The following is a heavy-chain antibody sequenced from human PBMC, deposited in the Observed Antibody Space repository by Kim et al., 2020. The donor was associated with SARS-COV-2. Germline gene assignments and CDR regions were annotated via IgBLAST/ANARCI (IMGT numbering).Heavy chain of an antibody. Sequence: SVKVSCKASGGSFSNFLLTWVRQAPGQGLEWMGDIIPVFGTANYAAKFKGRVTISADESTTTAYMELTDLRPEDTAFYFCARGLGSAGSSHFWGQGTLVTVSS. CDR3: ARGLGSAGSSHF. CDR2: IIPVFGTA. V-gene: IGHV1-69*13. CDR1: GGSFSNFL. J-gene: IGHJ4*02. D-gene: IGHD3-10*01.